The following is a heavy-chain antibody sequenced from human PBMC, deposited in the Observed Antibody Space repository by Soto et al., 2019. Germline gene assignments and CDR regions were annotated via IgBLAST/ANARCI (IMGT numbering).Heavy chain of an antibody. D-gene: IGHD6-19*01. CDR2: INSDGSST. CDR3: AREDSSGWYFFAVY. CDR1: GFTFSSYW. J-gene: IGHJ4*02. Sequence: EVQLVESGGGLVQPGGSLRLSCAASGFTFSSYWMHWVRQAPGKGLVWVSRINSDGSSTSYADSVKGRFTVSRDNAKNTLYLQMNSLRAEDTAVYYCAREDSSGWYFFAVYWGQGTLVTVSS. V-gene: IGHV3-74*01.